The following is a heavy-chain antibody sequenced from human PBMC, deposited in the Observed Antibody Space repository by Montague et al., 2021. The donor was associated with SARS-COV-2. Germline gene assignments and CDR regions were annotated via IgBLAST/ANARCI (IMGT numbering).Heavy chain of an antibody. CDR3: ARVPYRLLFVPRYYGMDV. D-gene: IGHD2-2*01. CDR1: GGSLSGYY. V-gene: IGHV4-34*01. J-gene: IGHJ6*02. Sequence: SETLSLTCAVYGGSLSGYYWSWIRQPPGEGREWIAEISHSGGTSYNPSLKSRVTISVDTSKNQFSLKLSSATAADTAVYYCARVPYRLLFVPRYYGMDVWGQGTTVTVSS. CDR2: ISHSGGT.